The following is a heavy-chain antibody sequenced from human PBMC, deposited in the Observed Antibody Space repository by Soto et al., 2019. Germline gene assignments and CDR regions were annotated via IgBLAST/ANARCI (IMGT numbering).Heavy chain of an antibody. CDR3: ARFGLVASAFDI. CDR1: GFTFSSYS. Sequence: GESLKISCAASGFTFSSYSMNWVRQAPGKGLEWVSSISSSSSYIYYADSVKGRFTISRDNAKNSLYLQMNSLRAEDTAVYYCARFGLVASAFDIWGQGTMVTVSS. D-gene: IGHD1-26*01. J-gene: IGHJ3*02. CDR2: ISSSSSYI. V-gene: IGHV3-21*01.